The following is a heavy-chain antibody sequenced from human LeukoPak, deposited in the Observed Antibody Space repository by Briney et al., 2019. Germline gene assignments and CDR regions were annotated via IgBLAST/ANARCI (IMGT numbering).Heavy chain of an antibody. Sequence: SETQSLTCAVYGGSFSGYYWSWIRQPPGKGLEWIGEINHSGSTNYNPSLKSRVTISVDTSKNQFSLKLSSVTAADTAVYYCARGNGTHYFDYWGQGTLVTVSS. CDR3: ARGNGTHYFDY. CDR1: GGSFSGYY. V-gene: IGHV4-34*01. J-gene: IGHJ4*02. CDR2: INHSGST.